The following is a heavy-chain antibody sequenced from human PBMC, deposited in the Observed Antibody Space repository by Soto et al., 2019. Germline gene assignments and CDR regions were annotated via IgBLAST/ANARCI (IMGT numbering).Heavy chain of an antibody. Sequence: PXGSRRLSCAAAGFTFSNAWMSWVRQAPGKGLEWVGRIKSRTDGGTTDYAAPVKGRFTISRDDSKNTLYLQMNSLKTEDTAVYYCTSSGGDYYYGMDVWGQGTTVTVSS. CDR2: IKSRTDGGTT. J-gene: IGHJ6*02. CDR1: GFTFSNAW. D-gene: IGHD3-10*01. CDR3: TSSGGDYYYGMDV. V-gene: IGHV3-15*01.